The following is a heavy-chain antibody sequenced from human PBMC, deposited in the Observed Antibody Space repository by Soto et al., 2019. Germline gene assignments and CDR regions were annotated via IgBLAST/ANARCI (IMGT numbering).Heavy chain of an antibody. J-gene: IGHJ5*01. D-gene: IGHD5-12*01. CDR3: ARERAPDIRFDS. Sequence: ESGGGLVKPGGSLRLSCAASGFSISDFYMSWVRQIPGKGLEWISYISGRSDVIHYVDSVKGRFTVSRDNARNSVFLQMDSLRDEDSGIYFCARERAPDIRFDSWGQGTLVTVSS. V-gene: IGHV3-11*01. CDR2: ISGRSDVI. CDR1: GFSISDFY.